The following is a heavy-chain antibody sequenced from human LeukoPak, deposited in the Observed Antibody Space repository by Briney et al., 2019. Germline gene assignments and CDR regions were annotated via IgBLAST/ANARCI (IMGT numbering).Heavy chain of an antibody. CDR1: GGSIASIHYY. V-gene: IGHV4-39*01. Sequence: PSETLSLTCTVSGGSIASIHYYWGWIRQPPGKGLEWIGSIYYSGTTYYNPSLKSRVTISVDTSKNQFSLKLSSVTAADTAVYYCARGKRHYDILTGYYPLTLFDYWGQGTLVTVSS. CDR3: ARGKRHYDILTGYYPLTLFDY. D-gene: IGHD3-9*01. CDR2: IYYSGTT. J-gene: IGHJ4*02.